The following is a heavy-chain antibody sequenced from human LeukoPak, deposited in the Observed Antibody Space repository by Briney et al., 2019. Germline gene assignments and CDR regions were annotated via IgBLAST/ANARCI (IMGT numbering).Heavy chain of an antibody. D-gene: IGHD3-10*01. V-gene: IGHV3-48*04. CDR2: ISSSSSTI. CDR3: ARGDFTMVRGVNGMDV. J-gene: IGHJ6*02. CDR1: GFTFSSYS. Sequence: GGSLRLSCAASGFTFSSYSMNWVRQAPGKGLEWVSYISSSSSTIYYADSVKGRFTISRDNAKNSLYLQMNSLRAEDTAVYYCARGDFTMVRGVNGMDVWGQGTTVTVSS.